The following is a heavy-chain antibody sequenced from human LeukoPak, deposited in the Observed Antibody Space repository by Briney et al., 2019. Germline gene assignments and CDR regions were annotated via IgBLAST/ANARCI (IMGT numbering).Heavy chain of an antibody. J-gene: IGHJ4*02. V-gene: IGHV3-21*04. D-gene: IGHD3-10*01. Sequence: GGSLRLSCAASGFTFSDYSMNWVRQAPGKGLEWVSSISGRSSFIYYADSVKGRFTISRDNSKNTLYLQMNSLRAEDTAVYYCAKVSGSYYHNGVFDYWGQGTLVTVSS. CDR1: GFTFSDYS. CDR2: ISGRSSFI. CDR3: AKVSGSYYHNGVFDY.